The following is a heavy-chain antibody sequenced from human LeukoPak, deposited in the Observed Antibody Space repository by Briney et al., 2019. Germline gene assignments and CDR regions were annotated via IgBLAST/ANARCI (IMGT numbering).Heavy chain of an antibody. CDR3: ARDQDYGDYESFDL. Sequence: GGSLRLSCAASGFTFSDYYMSWIRQAPGKGLEWVSTISSSSIYIYYADSVKGRVTISRDNAKKSVYLQMNSLRAEDTAVYYCARDQDYGDYESFDLWGRGTLVTVSS. J-gene: IGHJ2*01. CDR1: GFTFSDYY. V-gene: IGHV3-11*06. CDR2: ISSSSIYI. D-gene: IGHD4-17*01.